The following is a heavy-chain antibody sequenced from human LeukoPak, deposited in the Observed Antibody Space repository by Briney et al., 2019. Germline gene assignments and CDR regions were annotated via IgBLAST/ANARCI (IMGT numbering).Heavy chain of an antibody. D-gene: IGHD2-2*01. J-gene: IGHJ5*02. V-gene: IGHV4-34*01. CDR1: GGSFSGYY. CDR3: ARGDCSSTSCYRASWFDP. CDR2: INHSGST. Sequence: SETLSLTCAVYGGSFSGYYWSWIRQPPGKGLEWIGEINHSGSTNYNPSLKGRVTISVDTSKNQFSLKLSSVTAADTAVYYCARGDCSSTSCYRASWFDPWGQGTLVTVSS.